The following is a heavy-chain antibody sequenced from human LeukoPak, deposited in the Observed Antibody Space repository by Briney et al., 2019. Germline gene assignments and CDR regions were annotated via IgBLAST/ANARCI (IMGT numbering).Heavy chain of an antibody. CDR2: IRYDGSNK. CDR3: AKEGRAEDSSGYYLQSDAFDI. CDR1: GFTFSSYG. Sequence: GGSLRLSCAASGFTFSSYGMHWVRQAPGKGLEWVAFIRYDGSNKYYADSVKGRFTISRDNSKNTLYLQMNSLRAEDTAVYYCAKEGRAEDSSGYYLQSDAFDIWGQGTMVTVSS. D-gene: IGHD3-22*01. V-gene: IGHV3-30*02. J-gene: IGHJ3*02.